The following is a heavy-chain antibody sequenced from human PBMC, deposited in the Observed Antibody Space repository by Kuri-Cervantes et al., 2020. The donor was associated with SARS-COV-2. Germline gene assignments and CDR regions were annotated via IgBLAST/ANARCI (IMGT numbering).Heavy chain of an antibody. CDR2: ISYDGSNE. D-gene: IGHD2-21*01. CDR1: GFTLSSCA. J-gene: IGHJ5*01. Sequence: AGSLRLSCAASGFTLSSCAMHWVRLAPGKELEWVAFISYDGSNEYYADSVRGRFTISRDNSNNTLYLQLNSLWAEDTALYYCTKDRVGVLDSWGQGTQVTVSS. V-gene: IGHV3-30*01. CDR3: TKDRVGVLDS.